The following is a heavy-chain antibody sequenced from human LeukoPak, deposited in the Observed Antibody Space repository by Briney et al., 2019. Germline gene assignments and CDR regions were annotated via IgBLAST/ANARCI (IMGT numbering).Heavy chain of an antibody. Sequence: GGSLRLSCAASGFTFSSYSMNWVRQAPGKGLEWVSSISSSSSYIYYADSVKGRFTISRDNAKNSLYLQMNSLRAEDTAVYYCARVGGPLDGFFDYWGQGTLVTVSS. CDR3: ARVGGPLDGFFDY. V-gene: IGHV3-21*04. J-gene: IGHJ4*02. CDR2: ISSSSSYI. D-gene: IGHD3-10*01. CDR1: GFTFSSYS.